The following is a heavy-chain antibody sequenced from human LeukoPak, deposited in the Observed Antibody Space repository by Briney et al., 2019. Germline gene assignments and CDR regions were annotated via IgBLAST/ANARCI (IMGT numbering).Heavy chain of an antibody. CDR3: ARQSRDGSKTRGYYFDY. J-gene: IGHJ4*02. CDR2: IYPADSDT. D-gene: IGHD3-10*01. V-gene: IGHV5-51*01. Sequence: GESLKISCQVSGYIFVNYWIGWVRQMPGKGLESMEIIYPADSDTTYSPSFQGQVTISADKSISTVYLRWSSLKASDTAMYYCARQSRDGSKTRGYYFDYWGQGTLVTVSS. CDR1: GYIFVNYW.